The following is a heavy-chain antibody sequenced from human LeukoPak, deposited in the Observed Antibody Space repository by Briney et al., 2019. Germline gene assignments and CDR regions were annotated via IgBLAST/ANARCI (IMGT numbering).Heavy chain of an antibody. CDR3: AELGITLIGGV. Sequence: GGSLRLSGAASGFTFSSYEMNWVRQAPGKGLEWVSYISSSGSTIYYADSVKGRFTISRDNAKNSLYLQMNSLRAEDTAVYYCAELGITLIGGVWGKGTTVTIFS. CDR1: GFTFSSYE. D-gene: IGHD3-10*02. J-gene: IGHJ6*04. V-gene: IGHV3-48*03. CDR2: ISSSGSTI.